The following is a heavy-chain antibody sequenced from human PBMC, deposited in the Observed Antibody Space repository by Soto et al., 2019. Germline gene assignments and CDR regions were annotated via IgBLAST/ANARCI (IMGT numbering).Heavy chain of an antibody. CDR2: IYYSGST. J-gene: IGHJ3*02. CDR1: GGSVSSGSYY. D-gene: IGHD3-22*01. V-gene: IGHV4-61*01. Sequence: SETLSLTCTVSGGSVSSGSYYWSWIRQPPGKGLEWIGYIYYSGSTNYNSSLKSRVTISVDTSKNQFSLKLTSVTAADTAVYYCARDRGYYDSSGYLKAFDIWGQGTTVTVSS. CDR3: ARDRGYYDSSGYLKAFDI.